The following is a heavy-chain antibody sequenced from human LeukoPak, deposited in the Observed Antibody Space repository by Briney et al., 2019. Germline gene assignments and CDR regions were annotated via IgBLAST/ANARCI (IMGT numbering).Heavy chain of an antibody. J-gene: IGHJ4*02. D-gene: IGHD1-26*01. CDR3: ARDSGSWSSDY. V-gene: IGHV3-21*01. CDR2: ISTSSDYI. Sequence: GGSLRLSCEASGFTFKLSAMNWVRQAPGKGLEWVSSISTSSDYIYYADSVKGRFTISRDNAKNSLSLQMNSLRAEDTAVYYCARDSGSWSSDYWGQGTLVTVSS. CDR1: GFTFKLSA.